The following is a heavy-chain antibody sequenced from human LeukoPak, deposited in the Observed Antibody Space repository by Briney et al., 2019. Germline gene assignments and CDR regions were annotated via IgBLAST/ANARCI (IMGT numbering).Heavy chain of an antibody. CDR1: GFTFSSYG. Sequence: GGSLRLSCAASGFTFSSYGMHWVRQAPGKGLEWVAFIRYDGSDKFYADSVKGRFTISRDNSMDTLYLHMNSLRADDTAVYYCAKRGGSFIGYFDYWGQGTLVTVSS. D-gene: IGHD1-26*01. CDR2: IRYDGSDK. J-gene: IGHJ4*02. V-gene: IGHV3-30*02. CDR3: AKRGGSFIGYFDY.